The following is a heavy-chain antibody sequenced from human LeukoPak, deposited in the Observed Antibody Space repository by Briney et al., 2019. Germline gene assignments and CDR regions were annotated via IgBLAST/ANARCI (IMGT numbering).Heavy chain of an antibody. CDR1: GGSISSYY. CDR2: IYYSGST. D-gene: IGHD1-26*01. J-gene: IGHJ4*02. V-gene: IGHV4-59*08. CDR3: ARSGTYYRTFDF. Sequence: RASETLSLTCTVSGGSISSYYWSWIRQPPGKELEWIGYIYYSGSTNYNPSLKSRVTISVDTSKNQFSLKLSSVTATDTAVYYCARSGTYYRTFDFWGQGTLVTVSS.